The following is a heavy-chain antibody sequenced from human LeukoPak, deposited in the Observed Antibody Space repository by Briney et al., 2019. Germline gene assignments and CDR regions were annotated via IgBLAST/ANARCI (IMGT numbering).Heavy chain of an antibody. Sequence: SETLSLTCTVSGDSINNYYWSWIRQTPGMRLEWIGSIHYSGSTKYNPSLKSRVTISVDTSKNQFSLKLSSVTAADTAVYYCASSTMVRGVFDRHGWFDPWGQGTLVTVSS. CDR2: IHYSGST. V-gene: IGHV4-59*12. J-gene: IGHJ5*02. CDR3: ASSTMVRGVFDRHGWFDP. D-gene: IGHD3-10*01. CDR1: GDSINNYY.